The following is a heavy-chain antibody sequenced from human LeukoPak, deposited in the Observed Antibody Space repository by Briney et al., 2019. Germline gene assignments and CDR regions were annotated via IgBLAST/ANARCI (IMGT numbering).Heavy chain of an antibody. CDR3: AKGDGETYYYYYGMDV. J-gene: IGHJ6*02. Sequence: GRSLRLSCAASVFTFSSYAMSWVRQAPGKGLEWVSAISGSGGSTYYADSVKGRFTISRDNSKNTLYLQMNSLRAEDTAVYYCAKGDGETYYYYYGMDVWGQGTTVTVSS. D-gene: IGHD4-17*01. CDR1: VFTFSSYA. CDR2: ISGSGGST. V-gene: IGHV3-23*01.